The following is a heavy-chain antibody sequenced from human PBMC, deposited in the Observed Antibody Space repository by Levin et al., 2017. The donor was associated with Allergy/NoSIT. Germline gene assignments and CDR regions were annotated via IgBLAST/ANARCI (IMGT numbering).Heavy chain of an antibody. J-gene: IGHJ4*02. V-gene: IGHV4-34*01. CDR1: GGSFSGYY. CDR3: ARGRSSGSYYDY. CDR2: INHSGST. Sequence: PSETLSLTCAVYGGSFSGYYWSWIRQPPGKGLEWIGEINHSGSTNYNPSLKSRVTISVDTSKNQFSLKLSSVTAADTAVYYCARGRSSGSYYDYWGQGTLVTVSS. D-gene: IGHD1-26*01.